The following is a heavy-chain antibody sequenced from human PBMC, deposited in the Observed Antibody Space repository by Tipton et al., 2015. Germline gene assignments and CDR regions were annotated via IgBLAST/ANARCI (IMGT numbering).Heavy chain of an antibody. CDR2: ISYSGST. Sequence: TLSLTCTVSGGSVSSSDYYWGWIRQPPGKGLEWIGSISYSGSTYYNPSLKCRVTISVNTSKNHFSLRLSSVTAADTAVYYCARRPPSPDAYYYYDMDVWGQGTTVTVSS. J-gene: IGHJ6*02. CDR1: GGSVSSSDYY. V-gene: IGHV4-39*01. CDR3: ARRPPSPDAYYYYDMDV. D-gene: IGHD1-14*01.